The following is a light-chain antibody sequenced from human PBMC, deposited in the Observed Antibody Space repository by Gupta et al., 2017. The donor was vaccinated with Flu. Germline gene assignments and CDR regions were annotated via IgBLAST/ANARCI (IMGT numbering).Light chain of an antibody. J-gene: IGLJ1*01. CDR1: SSDIGAYNY. CDR2: EVT. V-gene: IGLV2-14*01. CDR3: SSYASSCTYV. Sequence: QSALTQPASVSGSPGQSVTTSCPGTSSDIGAYNYVSWYQQHPGKAPKLMVYEVTKRPSGVPNRFSGSKSGNTASLTISGLQAEDEADYYCSSYASSCTYVFGTGTKVTVL.